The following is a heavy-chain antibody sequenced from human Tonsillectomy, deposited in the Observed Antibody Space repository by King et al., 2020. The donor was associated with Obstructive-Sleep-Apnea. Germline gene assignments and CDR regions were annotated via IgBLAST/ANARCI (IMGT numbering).Heavy chain of an antibody. CDR1: GFTFSSYW. V-gene: IGHV3-74*02. CDR2: INPDGSGK. J-gene: IGHJ4*02. Sequence: VQLVESGGGLVQPGGSLRLSCAASGFTFSSYWMHWVRQAPGKGLVWVSRINPDGSGKIYADSVKGRFTSSRDNAKNTLCLKMNSLRAEDTAVYYCARPTTTLHYWGQGTLVTVSS. CDR3: ARPTTTLHY. D-gene: IGHD1-26*01.